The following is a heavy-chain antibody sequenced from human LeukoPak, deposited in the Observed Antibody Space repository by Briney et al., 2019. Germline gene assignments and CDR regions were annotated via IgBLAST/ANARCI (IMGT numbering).Heavy chain of an antibody. CDR3: ARHAWVSLNPSFPVYYMDV. V-gene: IGHV4-39*01. CDR2: IYYSGST. D-gene: IGHD2/OR15-2a*01. Sequence: SETLSLTCAVSGGSISSSTFYWGWLRQPPGKGLEWIGTIYYSGSTYYNPSLKSRVTISADTSKNQFSLNLRSVTAADAAIYYCARHAWVSLNPSFPVYYMDVWGKGTTVTVSS. CDR1: GGSISSSTFY. J-gene: IGHJ6*03.